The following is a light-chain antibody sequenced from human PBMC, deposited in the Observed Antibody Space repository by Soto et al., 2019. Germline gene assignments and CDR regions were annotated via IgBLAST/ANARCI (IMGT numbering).Light chain of an antibody. J-gene: IGLJ2*01. Sequence: QSVLTQPPSASGSPGQSVTISCTGTSSDVGGYNYVSWYQQHPGKAPKLMIYEVSKRPSGVPDRFSGSKSGNTASLTVSGLQAEDEADYYCSSYAGSNPFGGGTKLTVL. V-gene: IGLV2-8*01. CDR3: SSYAGSNP. CDR1: SSDVGGYNY. CDR2: EVS.